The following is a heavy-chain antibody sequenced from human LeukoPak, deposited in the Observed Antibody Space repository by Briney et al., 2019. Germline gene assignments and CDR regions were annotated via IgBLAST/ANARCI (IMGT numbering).Heavy chain of an antibody. V-gene: IGHV3-7*01. CDR3: ATYKNWVAGDV. CDR1: EFTFSDYW. J-gene: IGHJ6*02. CDR2: IKEDGSEK. Sequence: PGGSLRLSCAASEFTFSDYWMSWARQAPGKGPEWVANIKEDGSEKQYVDSVKGRFTVSRDNAKNSLFLQMNSLRLEDTAVYYCATYKNWVAGDVWGQGTTVSVSS. D-gene: IGHD7-27*01.